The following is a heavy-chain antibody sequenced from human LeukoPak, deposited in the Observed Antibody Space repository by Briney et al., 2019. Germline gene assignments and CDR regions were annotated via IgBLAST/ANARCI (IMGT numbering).Heavy chain of an antibody. CDR3: AKDQGDVDPPYYFDY. CDR2: PRNKANSYTT. V-gene: IGHV3-72*01. D-gene: IGHD1-26*01. J-gene: IGHJ4*02. CDR1: GFTFSDHY. Sequence: GGSLRPSCAASGFTFSDHYIDWVRQAPGKGLEWVGRPRNKANSYTTEYAASVKGRFTISRDDSKNSLYLQMNSLRAEDTAVYYCAKDQGDVDPPYYFDYWGQGTLVTVSS.